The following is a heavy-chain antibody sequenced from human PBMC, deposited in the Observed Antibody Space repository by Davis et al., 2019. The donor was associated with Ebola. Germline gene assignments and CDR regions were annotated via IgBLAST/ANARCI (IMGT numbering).Heavy chain of an antibody. CDR2: ISFDGNNR. J-gene: IGHJ5*02. CDR1: GFTFRNYA. CDR3: AGKVTAQFDP. V-gene: IGHV3-30-3*01. Sequence: GESLKISCAASGFTFRNYAIHWVRQAPGKGLEWVAVISFDGNNRHYADSVKGRFTISRDNSKNTLHLQMNSLRAEDTAVYYCAGKVTAQFDPWGQGTLVTVSS. D-gene: IGHD2-21*02.